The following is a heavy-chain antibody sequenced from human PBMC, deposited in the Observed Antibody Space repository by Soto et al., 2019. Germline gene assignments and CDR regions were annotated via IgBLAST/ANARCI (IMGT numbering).Heavy chain of an antibody. CDR2: IYHSEST. CDR1: GGSISSGGYS. V-gene: IGHV4-30-2*01. CDR3: AGGREAYYYYYGMDV. Sequence: SETLSLTCAVSGGSISSGGYSWNWIRQPPGKGLEWIGYIYHSESTYYNPPLKSRVTISVDRSKNQFSLKLSSVTATDTAVYYCAGGREAYYYYYGMDVWGQGTTVTVS. J-gene: IGHJ6*02. D-gene: IGHD1-26*01.